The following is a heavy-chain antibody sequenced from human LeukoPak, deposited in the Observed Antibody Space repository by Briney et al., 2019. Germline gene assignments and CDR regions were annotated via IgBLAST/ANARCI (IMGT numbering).Heavy chain of an antibody. Sequence: SQTLSLTCAISGDTVSSNNAAWNWIRQSPSRGLEWLGRTYYRSKWYNDYAVSVKRRITINPDTSKKQFSLQLNSMTPEDTAEYDCVGGAARRLDNWGQGTLVTVSS. CDR1: GDTVSSNNAA. J-gene: IGHJ4*02. CDR3: VGGAARRLDN. V-gene: IGHV6-1*01. CDR2: TYYRSKWYN. D-gene: IGHD6-6*01.